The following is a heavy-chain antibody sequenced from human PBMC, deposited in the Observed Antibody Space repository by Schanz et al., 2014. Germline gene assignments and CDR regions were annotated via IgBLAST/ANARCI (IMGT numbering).Heavy chain of an antibody. Sequence: EVQLVESGGGLVQPGRSLRLSCAASGFTFDDFAMHWVRQAPGKGLEWVSSISWNSGSIGYADSVKGRFTISRDNSKNSLYLQMNSLRAEDTAVYYCARQRSYFYAMDVWGQGTTVTVSS. CDR3: ARQRSYFYAMDV. CDR2: ISWNSGSI. J-gene: IGHJ6*02. CDR1: GFTFDDFA. V-gene: IGHV3-9*01.